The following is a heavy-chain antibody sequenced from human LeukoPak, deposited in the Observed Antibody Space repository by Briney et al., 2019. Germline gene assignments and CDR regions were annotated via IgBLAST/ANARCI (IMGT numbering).Heavy chain of an antibody. Sequence: SVKVSCKASGYTFTDYYIHWVRQAPGQGLEWMGGIIPIFGTANYAQKFQGRVTITADESTSTAYMELSSLRSEDTAVYYCATGYSGFPAQHWGQGTLVTVSS. CDR1: GYTFTDYY. J-gene: IGHJ1*01. CDR2: IIPIFGTA. D-gene: IGHD5-12*01. V-gene: IGHV1-69*13. CDR3: ATGYSGFPAQH.